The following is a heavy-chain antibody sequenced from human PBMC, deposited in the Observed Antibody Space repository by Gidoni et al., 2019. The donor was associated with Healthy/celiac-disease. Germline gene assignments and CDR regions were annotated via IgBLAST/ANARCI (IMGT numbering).Heavy chain of an antibody. J-gene: IGHJ4*02. CDR1: GYTCTGYY. D-gene: IGHD3-22*01. Sequence: QVQLVQAGAEVRKPGASVKVSCKASGYTCTGYYMHWVRQGPGQGLEWMGRINPNSGGTNYAQKFQGRVTMTRDTSISTAYMELSRLRSDDTAVYFCASATHYYDNSIKDYWGQGTLVTVSS. V-gene: IGHV1-2*06. CDR3: ASATHYYDNSIKDY. CDR2: INPNSGGT.